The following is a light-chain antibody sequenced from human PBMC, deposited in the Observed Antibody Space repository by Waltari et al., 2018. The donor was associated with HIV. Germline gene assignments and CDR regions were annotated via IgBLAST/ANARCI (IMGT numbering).Light chain of an antibody. Sequence: QSALTQPPSASGSPGQSVTISCTGTSSDVGGYTYVSWYQQHPGKVPQLVIYEVSRRPSGVPDRFSGSKSGNTASLNVSGLQAEDEADYDCSSYAGGNTVFGGGTKLTVL. V-gene: IGLV2-8*01. CDR3: SSYAGGNTV. CDR1: SSDVGGYTY. CDR2: EVS. J-gene: IGLJ2*01.